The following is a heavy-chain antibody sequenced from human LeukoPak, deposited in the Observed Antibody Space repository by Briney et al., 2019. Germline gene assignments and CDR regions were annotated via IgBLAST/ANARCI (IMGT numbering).Heavy chain of an antibody. J-gene: IGHJ4*02. Sequence: SETLSLTCTVSGGSISSYYWSWIRQPPGKGLEWIGYIYHSGSTNYNPSLKSRVTISVDTSKNQFSLELGSVTAADTAVYYCARGARGYSYGWGQGTLVTVSS. CDR1: GGSISSYY. CDR2: IYHSGST. V-gene: IGHV4-59*01. D-gene: IGHD5-18*01. CDR3: ARGARGYSYG.